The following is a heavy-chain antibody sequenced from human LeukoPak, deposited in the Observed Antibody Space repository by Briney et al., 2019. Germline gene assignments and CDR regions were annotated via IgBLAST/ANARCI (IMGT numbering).Heavy chain of an antibody. Sequence: SETLSLTCTVSSGSIGSDALYWGWIRQSPGKGLEWIGSVHYTRSYSGTTYYNPSLESRVTVSTDRSKTLCSLKLPSVTAADTAVYYCARHGSPRLVFISYAFDIWGQGTVVTVSS. CDR3: ARHGSPRLVFISYAFDI. CDR1: SGSIGSDALY. J-gene: IGHJ3*02. CDR2: VHYTRSYSGTT. D-gene: IGHD3-22*01. V-gene: IGHV4-39*01.